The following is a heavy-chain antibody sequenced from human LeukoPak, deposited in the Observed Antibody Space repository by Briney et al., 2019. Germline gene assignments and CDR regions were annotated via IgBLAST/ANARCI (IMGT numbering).Heavy chain of an antibody. D-gene: IGHD3-16*01. CDR2: ISQSCDIV. Sequence: GGSLRLSCAASGFTFSGYTVNWVRRSPGRGREGVTYISQSCDIVSCAHSVRARYNIYRENAKTSLYLQMSSLRAEDTAVYYCARDYGYAFDTWGQGAMVTVSS. J-gene: IGHJ3*02. CDR3: ARDYGYAFDT. CDR1: GFTFSGYT. V-gene: IGHV3-48*04.